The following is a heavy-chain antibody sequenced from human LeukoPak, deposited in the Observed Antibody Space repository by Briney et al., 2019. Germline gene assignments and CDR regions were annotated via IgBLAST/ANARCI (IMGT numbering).Heavy chain of an antibody. CDR3: ARGWASTYYYYYYYMDV. CDR2: FYPEDGET. D-gene: IGHD3-16*01. CDR1: GYTLTELS. V-gene: IGHV1-24*01. J-gene: IGHJ6*03. Sequence: ASVKVSCKVSGYTLTELSMHWVRQAPGKGLEWMGGFYPEDGETIYAQKLQGRVTMTTDTSTSTAYMELRSLRSDDTAVYYCARGWASTYYYYYYYMDVWGKGTTVTVSS.